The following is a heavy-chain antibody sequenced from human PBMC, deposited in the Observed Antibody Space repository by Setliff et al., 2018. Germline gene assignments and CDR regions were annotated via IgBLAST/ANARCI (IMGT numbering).Heavy chain of an antibody. V-gene: IGHV1-69*05. D-gene: IGHD5-18*01. CDR1: RGTFSSYG. J-gene: IGHJ6*03. Sequence: GASVKVSCKASRGTFSSYGITWVRQAPGQGLEWMGGIIPIFGTTDYAQKFQGRVTITTDESTSTAYMELGSLRTEDTAVYYCAREGVDTRSSTDYRYYMDVWGKGTTVTVSS. CDR3: AREGVDTRSSTDYRYYMDV. CDR2: IIPIFGTT.